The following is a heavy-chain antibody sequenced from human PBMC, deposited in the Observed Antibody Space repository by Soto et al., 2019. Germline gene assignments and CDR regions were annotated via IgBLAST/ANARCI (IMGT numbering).Heavy chain of an antibody. J-gene: IGHJ4*02. Sequence: HPGGSLRLSCAASGFRFSLFWMSWVRQTPGKGLEWVANINEDGSEKFFADSVKGRFTISRDNAKNSLYLQMNSLRAEDTALYYCAKDSRRYYDSSGPRHYFDYWGQGTLVTVSS. CDR1: GFRFSLFW. V-gene: IGHV3-7*03. CDR3: AKDSRRYYDSSGPRHYFDY. CDR2: INEDGSEK. D-gene: IGHD3-22*01.